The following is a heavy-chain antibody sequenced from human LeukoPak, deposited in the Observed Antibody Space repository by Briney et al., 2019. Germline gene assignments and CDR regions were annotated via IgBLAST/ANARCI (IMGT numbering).Heavy chain of an antibody. J-gene: IGHJ4*02. Sequence: SVKVSCKASGGTFSSYAISWVRQAPGQGLEWMGGIIPIFGTANYAQKFQGRVTITTDESTSTAYMELSSLRSEDTAVYYCASSDSGGYYYSLDYWGQGTLVTVSS. CDR1: GGTFSSYA. CDR3: ASSDSGGYYYSLDY. CDR2: IIPIFGTA. V-gene: IGHV1-69*05. D-gene: IGHD3-22*01.